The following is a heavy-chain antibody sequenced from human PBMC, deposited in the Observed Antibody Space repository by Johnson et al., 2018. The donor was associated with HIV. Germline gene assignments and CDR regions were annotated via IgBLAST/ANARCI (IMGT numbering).Heavy chain of an antibody. CDR3: AKGSGWYSAFDI. J-gene: IGHJ3*02. V-gene: IGHV3-30*04. CDR2: ISYDGSNK. Sequence: QEQLVESGGGVVQPGRSLRLSCAASGFTFSSYAMHWVRQAPGKGLEWVAVISYDGSNKYYADSVKGRFTISRDNSKNTLFLQMNSLRAEDTAVYYCAKGSGWYSAFDIWGQGTMVTVSS. CDR1: GFTFSSYA. D-gene: IGHD6-19*01.